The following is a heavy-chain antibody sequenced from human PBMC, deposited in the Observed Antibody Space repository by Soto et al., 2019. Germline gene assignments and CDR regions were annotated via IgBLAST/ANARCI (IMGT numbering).Heavy chain of an antibody. CDR3: ARDRFGIAVAGYNWFDP. V-gene: IGHV1-46*01. D-gene: IGHD6-19*01. CDR1: GYTFTSYY. J-gene: IGHJ5*02. Sequence: ASVKVSCKASGYTFTSYYMHWVRQAPGQGLEWMGIINPSGGSTGYAQKFQGRVTMTRDTSTSTVYMELSSLRSEDTAVYYCARDRFGIAVAGYNWFDPRGQGTLVTVSS. CDR2: INPSGGST.